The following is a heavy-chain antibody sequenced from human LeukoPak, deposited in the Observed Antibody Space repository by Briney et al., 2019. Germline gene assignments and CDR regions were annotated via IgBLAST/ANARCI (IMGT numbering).Heavy chain of an antibody. D-gene: IGHD1-1*01. J-gene: IGHJ3*02. CDR3: AKADATIGDAFDI. CDR1: GFIFKNYA. V-gene: IGHV3-23*01. Sequence: GGSLRLSCAASGFIFKNYAMSWVRQAPGKGLEWVSIISGTSDTTRYGDSVRGRFTTSRDNPRNTLYLQMNSLRVDDTAVYYCAKADATIGDAFDIWGQGTMVTVSS. CDR2: ISGTSDTT.